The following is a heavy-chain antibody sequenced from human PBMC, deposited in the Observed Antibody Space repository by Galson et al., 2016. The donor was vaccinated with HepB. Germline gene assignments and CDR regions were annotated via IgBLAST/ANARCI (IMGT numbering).Heavy chain of an antibody. CDR2: IRWNGGST. CDR1: GFTFDDYA. Sequence: SLRLSCAASGFTFDDYAMHWVRQAPGKGLEWVSGIRWNGGSTRYADSVKGRFTISRDNAKNSLYLQMNNLRSEGTAVYFCANENYWGQGTLVTVSS. CDR3: ANENY. V-gene: IGHV3-9*01. J-gene: IGHJ4*02.